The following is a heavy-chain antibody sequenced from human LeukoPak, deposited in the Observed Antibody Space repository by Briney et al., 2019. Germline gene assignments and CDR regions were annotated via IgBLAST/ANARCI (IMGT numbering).Heavy chain of an antibody. CDR3: ARRLAVAGTSWFDP. D-gene: IGHD6-19*01. J-gene: IGHJ5*02. V-gene: IGHV4-34*01. CDR2: INHSGST. CDR1: GGSFSGYY. Sequence: SETLSLTCAVYGGSFSGYYWSWIRQPPGKGLEWIGEINHSGSTNYNPSLKSRVTISVDTSKNQFSLKLSSVTAADTAVYYCARRLAVAGTSWFDPWGQGTLVTVSS.